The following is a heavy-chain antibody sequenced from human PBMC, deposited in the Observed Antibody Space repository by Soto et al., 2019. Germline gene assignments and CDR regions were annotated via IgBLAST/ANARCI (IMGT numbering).Heavy chain of an antibody. CDR3: AKDFIRGRSFDY. Sequence: ASVKVSCKVSGYTLTELSMHWVRQAPGKGLEWMGGFDPEDGETIYAQKFQGRVTMTEDTSTDTAYMELSSLRSEDTAVYYCAKDFIRGRSFDYWGQGTLVTVSS. D-gene: IGHD3-16*01. V-gene: IGHV1-24*01. CDR1: GYTLTELS. J-gene: IGHJ4*02. CDR2: FDPEDGET.